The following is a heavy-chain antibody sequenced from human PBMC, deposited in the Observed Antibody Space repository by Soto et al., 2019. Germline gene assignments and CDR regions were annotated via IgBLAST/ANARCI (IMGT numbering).Heavy chain of an antibody. CDR2: INHSGST. J-gene: IGHJ6*02. CDR1: GGSFSGYY. D-gene: IGHD6-19*01. CDR3: ARGGLWLVKGGYYYYYGMDV. V-gene: IGHV4-34*01. Sequence: PSETLSLTCAVYGGSFSGYYWSWIRQPPGKGLEWIGEINHSGSTNYNPSIKTRVTISVDTTKNQFSLKLSSVTAADTAVYYCARGGLWLVKGGYYYYYGMDVWGQGTTVTVSS.